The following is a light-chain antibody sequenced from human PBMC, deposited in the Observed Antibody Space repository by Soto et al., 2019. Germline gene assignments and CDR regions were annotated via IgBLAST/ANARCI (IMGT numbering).Light chain of an antibody. CDR3: IQLTHFPRT. J-gene: IGKJ1*01. CDR2: RVS. V-gene: IGKV2-24*01. Sequence: DVVLTQTPLSSPVALGQPVSISCSSSQSLVYSDGHTYLGWLQLRPGQPPRILIYRVSNRFSRVPDRYSGREAGTDCALKISRVEAEDVGIYYCIQLTHFPRTFGEGTKVQIQ. CDR1: QSLVYSDGHTY.